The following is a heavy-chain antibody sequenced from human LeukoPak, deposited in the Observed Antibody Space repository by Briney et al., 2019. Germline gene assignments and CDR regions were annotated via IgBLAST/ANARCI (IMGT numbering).Heavy chain of an antibody. D-gene: IGHD3-9*01. CDR3: AKVAEKLVIAGYDAFDI. CDR1: GFTFSSYS. J-gene: IGHJ3*02. CDR2: ISSSSSYI. Sequence: GGSLRLSCAASGFTFSSYSMNWVRQAPGKGLEWVSSISSSSSYIYYADSVKGRFTISRDNSKNTLYLQMNSLRAEDTAVYYCAKVAEKLVIAGYDAFDIWGQGTMVTVSS. V-gene: IGHV3-21*01.